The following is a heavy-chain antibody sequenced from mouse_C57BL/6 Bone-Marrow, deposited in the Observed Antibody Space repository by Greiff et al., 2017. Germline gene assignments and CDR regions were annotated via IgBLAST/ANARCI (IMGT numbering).Heavy chain of an antibody. CDR1: GYTFTSYW. V-gene: IGHV1-69*01. Sequence: VQLQQSGAELVMPGASVKLSCKASGYTFTSYWMHWVKQRPGQGLEWIGEIDPSDSYTNYNQKFKGKSTLTVDKSSSTAYMQLSSLTSEDSAVYYCAREGVWLPYYAMDYWGQGTSVTVSS. D-gene: IGHD2-2*01. CDR2: IDPSDSYT. CDR3: AREGVWLPYYAMDY. J-gene: IGHJ4*01.